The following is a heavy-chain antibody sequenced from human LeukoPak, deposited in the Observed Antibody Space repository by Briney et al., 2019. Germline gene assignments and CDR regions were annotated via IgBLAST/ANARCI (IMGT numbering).Heavy chain of an antibody. Sequence: ASVKVSCKASGYTFTSYGISWVRQAPGQGLEWMGWSSGYNDNTNYAQKFQGRVTMTTDTSTSTAYMELRSLRSDDTAVYYCARVKYSSSWYVPFDYWGQGTLVTVSS. V-gene: IGHV1-18*01. J-gene: IGHJ4*02. CDR2: SSGYNDNT. CDR3: ARVKYSSSWYVPFDY. CDR1: GYTFTSYG. D-gene: IGHD6-13*01.